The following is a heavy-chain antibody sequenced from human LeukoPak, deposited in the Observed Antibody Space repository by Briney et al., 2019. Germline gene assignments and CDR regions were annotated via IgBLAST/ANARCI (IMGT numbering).Heavy chain of an antibody. Sequence: GALRLFCAASGITFSYAWMSWVRQAPRKGLEWVGRIKSKTDGGTTDYAAPVKGRFTISRDDSKNTLYLQMNSLKTEDTAVYYCTTDGGWLDAFDIWGQGTMVTVSS. D-gene: IGHD2-15*01. CDR3: TTDGGWLDAFDI. J-gene: IGHJ3*02. V-gene: IGHV3-15*01. CDR1: GITFSYAW. CDR2: IKSKTDGGTT.